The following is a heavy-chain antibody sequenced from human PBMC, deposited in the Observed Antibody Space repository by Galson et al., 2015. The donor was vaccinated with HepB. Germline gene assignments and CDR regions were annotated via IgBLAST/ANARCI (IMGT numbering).Heavy chain of an antibody. D-gene: IGHD1-26*01. V-gene: IGHV1-69*13. J-gene: IGHJ6*03. Sequence: SVKVSCKASGGTFSSYAISWVRQAPGQGLEWMGGIIPIFGTANYAQKFQGRVTITADESTSTAYMELSSLRSEDTAVYYCARGIVDKPHYYYYYMDVWGKGTTVTVSS. CDR2: IIPIFGTA. CDR3: ARGIVDKPHYYYYYMDV. CDR1: GGTFSSYA.